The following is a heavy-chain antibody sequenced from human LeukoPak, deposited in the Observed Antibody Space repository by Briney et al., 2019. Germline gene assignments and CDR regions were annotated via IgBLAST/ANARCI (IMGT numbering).Heavy chain of an antibody. CDR2: FSGSNPGT. CDR1: GFTFSTYA. CDR3: AKASLGLGTGVFCYHFGS. D-gene: IGHD2-8*02. J-gene: IGHJ4*02. V-gene: IGHV3-23*01. Sequence: GGSLRLSCAASGFTFSTYAMSWVRQSPGTRLECVAAFSGSNPGTYHADPVKGRFTISRGSSENQLHLQMRSLRAEDSAIYYCAKASLGLGTGVFCYHFGSWGQGTLVTVSS.